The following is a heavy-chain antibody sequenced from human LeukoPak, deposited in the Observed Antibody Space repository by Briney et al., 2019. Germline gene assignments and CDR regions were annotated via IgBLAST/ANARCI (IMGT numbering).Heavy chain of an antibody. CDR2: IYYSGST. V-gene: IGHV4-59*01. J-gene: IGHJ5*02. CDR3: ARSIVVPSNNWFDP. Sequence: SETLSFTCTVSGGSISSYYWSWIRQPPGKGLEWIGYIYYSGSTNYNPSLKSRVTISVDTSKNQFSLKLSSVTAADTAVYYCARSIVVPSNNWFDPWGQGTLVTVSS. CDR1: GGSISSYY. D-gene: IGHD2-2*01.